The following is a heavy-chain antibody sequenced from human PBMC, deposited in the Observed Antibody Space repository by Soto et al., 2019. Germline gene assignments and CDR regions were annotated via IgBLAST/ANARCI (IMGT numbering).Heavy chain of an antibody. Sequence: SVKVSCKASGGTFSSYAISWVRQAPGQGLEWMGGIIPIFGTANYAQKFQGRVTITADKSTSTAYMELSSLRSEDTAVYYCARLSYCSSTSCYMGNWFDPWGQGTLVTVSS. V-gene: IGHV1-69*06. J-gene: IGHJ5*02. D-gene: IGHD2-2*02. CDR2: IIPIFGTA. CDR1: GGTFSSYA. CDR3: ARLSYCSSTSCYMGNWFDP.